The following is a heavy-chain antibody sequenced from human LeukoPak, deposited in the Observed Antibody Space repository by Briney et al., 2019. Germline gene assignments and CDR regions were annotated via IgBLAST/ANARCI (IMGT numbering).Heavy chain of an antibody. V-gene: IGHV4-59*01. D-gene: IGHD6-6*01. Sequence: PSETLSLTCTVSGGSISSYYWSWLRKPPGKGLEWIGYIYYSGSTNYNPSLRSRVTISVDTSKNQFSLKLTSVTAAGTAVYYCARRGSSWDYFDYWGQGALVTVSS. J-gene: IGHJ4*02. CDR2: IYYSGST. CDR3: ARRGSSWDYFDY. CDR1: GGSISSYY.